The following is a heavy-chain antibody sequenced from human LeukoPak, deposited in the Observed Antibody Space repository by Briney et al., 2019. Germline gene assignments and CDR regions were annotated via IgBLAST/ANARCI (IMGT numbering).Heavy chain of an antibody. J-gene: IGHJ6*03. CDR2: IKQDGSEK. Sequence: GGSLRLSCAASGFTFSSYWMSWVRQAPGKGLEWVANIKQDGSEKYYVDSVKGRFTISRDNAKNSLYLQMNSLRAEDTAVYYCARESQLSGPPTAAYYYMDVWGKGTTVTVSS. V-gene: IGHV3-7*01. CDR3: ARESQLSGPPTAAYYYMDV. CDR1: GFTFSSYW. D-gene: IGHD5-12*01.